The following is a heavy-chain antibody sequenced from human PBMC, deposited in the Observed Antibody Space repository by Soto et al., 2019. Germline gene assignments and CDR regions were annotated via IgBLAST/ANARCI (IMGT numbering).Heavy chain of an antibody. D-gene: IGHD3-9*01. Sequence: GGSLRLSCAASGFTFSSYGMHWVRQAPGKGLEWVAVIWYDGSNKYYADSVKGRFTISRDNSKNTLYLQMNSLRAEDTAVYYCARDRQEIYYDILTGPDYWGQGTLVTVSS. CDR1: GFTFSSYG. CDR3: ARDRQEIYYDILTGPDY. V-gene: IGHV3-33*01. J-gene: IGHJ4*02. CDR2: IWYDGSNK.